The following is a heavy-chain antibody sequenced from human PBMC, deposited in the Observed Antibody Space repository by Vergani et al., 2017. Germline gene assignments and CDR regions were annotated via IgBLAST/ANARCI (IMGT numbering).Heavy chain of an antibody. D-gene: IGHD3-10*01. J-gene: IGHJ1*01. Sequence: EVQLLESGGGLVQPGGSRRLSCAGAGFTFDTYTMACVRQAQGKGLEWVATISSGGGDIFYADSVKGRFNISRDNSKNTLFLQMNSLKGEDAAVYYCTTAWGWYYLHSEYFQYWGRGTLVSVSS. CDR1: GFTFDTYT. CDR3: TTAWGWYYLHSEYFQY. CDR2: ISSGGGDI. V-gene: IGHV3-23*01.